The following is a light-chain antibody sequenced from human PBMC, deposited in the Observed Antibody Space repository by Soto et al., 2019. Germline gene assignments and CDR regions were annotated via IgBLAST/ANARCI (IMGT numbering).Light chain of an antibody. J-gene: IGKJ5*01. CDR1: QSISSY. CDR2: AAS. Sequence: DIQMTQSPSSLSASVGDRVTITCRASQSISSYLNWYQQKPGKAPKLLIYAASSLQSGVPSRFSGSGSGTDFTLTISSLQSEDFAVYYCQQYIRWPLTFGGGTRLEIK. CDR3: QQYIRWPLT. V-gene: IGKV1-39*01.